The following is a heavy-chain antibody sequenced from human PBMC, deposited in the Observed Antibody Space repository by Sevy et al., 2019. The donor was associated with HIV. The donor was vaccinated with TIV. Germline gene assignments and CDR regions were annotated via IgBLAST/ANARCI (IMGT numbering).Heavy chain of an antibody. V-gene: IGHV3-7*01. J-gene: IGHJ6*03. D-gene: IGHD4-17*01. CDR1: GFTFSKYW. Sequence: GGSLRLSCAASGFTFSKYWMSWVRQAPGKGLEWVANIQEDGSGKYYVDAVKGRFTNSSDNAKNLLYMQMNTLRAEDTAVYYCATDPFSVTSSNDYMDVWGKGTTVTVSS. CDR3: ATDPFSVTSSNDYMDV. CDR2: IQEDGSGK.